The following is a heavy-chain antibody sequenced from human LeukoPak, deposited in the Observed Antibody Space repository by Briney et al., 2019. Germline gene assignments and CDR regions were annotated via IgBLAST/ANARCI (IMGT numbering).Heavy chain of an antibody. D-gene: IGHD6-19*01. V-gene: IGHV4-61*02. CDR2: IYTSGST. J-gene: IGHJ3*02. Sequence: SETLSLTCTVSGGSISSGSYCWSWIRQPAGKGLEWIGRIYTSGSTNYNPSLKSRVTISVDTSKNQFSLKLSSVTAADTAVYYCARENGWSVAGVRGAFDIWGQGTMVTVSS. CDR1: GGSISSGSYC. CDR3: ARENGWSVAGVRGAFDI.